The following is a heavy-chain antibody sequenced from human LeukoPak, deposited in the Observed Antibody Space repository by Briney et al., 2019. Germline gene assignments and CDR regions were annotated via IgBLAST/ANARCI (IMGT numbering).Heavy chain of an antibody. V-gene: IGHV3-23*01. Sequence: GGSLRLSCAASGFTFSSYAMTWVRQAPGKGLELVSAISGGGGATYYALSVRGRITISRDNSKNTLYLQMSSLRAEDTAVYYCAKDSSSSPYYFDYWGQGTLVTVSS. J-gene: IGHJ4*02. CDR2: ISGGGGAT. D-gene: IGHD6-6*01. CDR3: AKDSSSSPYYFDY. CDR1: GFTFSSYA.